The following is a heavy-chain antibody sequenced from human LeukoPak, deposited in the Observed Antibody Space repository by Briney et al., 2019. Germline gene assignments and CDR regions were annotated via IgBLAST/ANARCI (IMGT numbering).Heavy chain of an antibody. Sequence: GGSLRLSCAASGFTFSSYSMNWVRQALGKGLEWVSYISSSSSNIYYAGSVKGRFTISRDNAQNSLFLQMNSLRDEDTAVYYCVRLIRLSYWYFDLWGRGTLVTASS. V-gene: IGHV3-48*02. CDR1: GFTFSSYS. CDR2: ISSSSSNI. D-gene: IGHD4/OR15-4a*01. J-gene: IGHJ2*01. CDR3: VRLIRLSYWYFDL.